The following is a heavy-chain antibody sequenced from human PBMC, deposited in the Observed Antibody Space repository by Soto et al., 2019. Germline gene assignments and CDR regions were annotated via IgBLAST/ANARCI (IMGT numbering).Heavy chain of an antibody. D-gene: IGHD3-16*01. CDR1: GGNFNTYP. CDR2: IIPIFGTP. CDR3: ARDSRLWGSTGWRRENLFDI. Sequence: QVQLEQSGAEVNRPGSSVKVSCKTSGGNFNTYPISWVRQAPGHRLEWMGKIIPIFGTPDYAQKFQGRVTINAAEATTTVYMEQRSLKSDDSAVYYCARDSRLWGSTGWRRENLFDIWGQGTMVTVSS. J-gene: IGHJ3*02. V-gene: IGHV1-69*18.